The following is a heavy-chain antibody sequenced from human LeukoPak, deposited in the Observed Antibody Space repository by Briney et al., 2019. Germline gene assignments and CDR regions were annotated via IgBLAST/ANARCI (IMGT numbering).Heavy chain of an antibody. V-gene: IGHV4-59*12. CDR2: IYYSGST. CDR3: AGFPGIAVAQGAFDI. CDR1: GGSISSYY. Sequence: SETLSLTCTVSGGSISSYYWSWIRQPPGKGLEWIGYIYYSGSTNYNPSLKSRVTISVDTSKNQFSLKLSSVTAADTAVYYCAGFPGIAVAQGAFDIWGQGTKVTVSS. D-gene: IGHD6-19*01. J-gene: IGHJ3*02.